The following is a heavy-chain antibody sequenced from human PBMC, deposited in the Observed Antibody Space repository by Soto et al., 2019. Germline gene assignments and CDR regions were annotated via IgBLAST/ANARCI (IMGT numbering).Heavy chain of an antibody. V-gene: IGHV3-23*01. J-gene: IGHJ4*02. CDR2: FGNSGNT. Sequence: GGSLRLSCGASGFTFSSFTMSWVRQAPGTGLEWVSTFGNSGNTYYADSVKGRFTISRDRSKNTLSLQMNNLRAEDTAVYYCASRGEFFFDYWGQGTLVTVSS. CDR3: ASRGEFFFDY. CDR1: GFTFSSFT.